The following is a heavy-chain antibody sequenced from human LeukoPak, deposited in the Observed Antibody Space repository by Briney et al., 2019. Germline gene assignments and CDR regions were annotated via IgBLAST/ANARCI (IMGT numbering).Heavy chain of an antibody. J-gene: IGHJ6*02. CDR3: AKHSSSWFDYYYYGMDV. CDR2: ISGSGGST. CDR1: GFTFSSYA. D-gene: IGHD6-13*01. Sequence: GGSLRLSCAASGFTFSSYAMSWVRQAPGKGLEWVSAISGSGGSTYYADSVKGRFTISRDNSKNTLYLQMNSLRAEDTAVYYCAKHSSSWFDYYYYGMDVWGQGTTVTVPS. V-gene: IGHV3-23*01.